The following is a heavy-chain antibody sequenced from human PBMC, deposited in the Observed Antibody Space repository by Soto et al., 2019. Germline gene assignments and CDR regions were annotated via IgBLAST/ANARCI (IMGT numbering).Heavy chain of an antibody. CDR2: ISSNGGST. CDR1: GFTLSSYA. Sequence: GGSLRLSCSGSGFTLSSYAMHWVRQAPGKGLEYVSAISSNGGSTYYADSVKGRFTISRDNSKNTLYLQMSSLRAEDTAVYYCVKGGDYVRALDYWGQGTLVTVSS. D-gene: IGHD4-17*01. V-gene: IGHV3-64D*06. J-gene: IGHJ4*02. CDR3: VKGGDYVRALDY.